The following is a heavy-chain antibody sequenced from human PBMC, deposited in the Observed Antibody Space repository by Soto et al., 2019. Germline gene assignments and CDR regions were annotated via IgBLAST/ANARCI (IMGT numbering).Heavy chain of an antibody. J-gene: IGHJ5*02. CDR3: ARLHCNSPNCVPLDP. Sequence: SETLSLTCTVSGGSIISSGYYWGWIRQPPGKGLEWIGSTYYSGSTSYNPSLKSRVTMSVDTSKNQLSLKLSSVTAADTAVYYCARLHCNSPNCVPLDPWGQGTLVTVSS. V-gene: IGHV4-39*01. CDR1: GGSIISSGYY. CDR2: TYYSGST. D-gene: IGHD2-2*01.